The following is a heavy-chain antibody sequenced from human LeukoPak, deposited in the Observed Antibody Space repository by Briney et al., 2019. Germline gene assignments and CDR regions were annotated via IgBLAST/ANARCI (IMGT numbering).Heavy chain of an antibody. CDR2: IYYSGST. CDR1: GGSIRSYY. J-gene: IGHJ4*02. Sequence: SETLSLTCTVSGGSIRSYYWSWIRQPPGKGLEGIGYIYYSGSTNYNPSLKSRVTISVDTSKNQFSLKLSSVTAADTAVYYCAKSADYGDYYFDYWGQGTLVTVSS. CDR3: AKSADYGDYYFDY. D-gene: IGHD4-17*01. V-gene: IGHV4-59*01.